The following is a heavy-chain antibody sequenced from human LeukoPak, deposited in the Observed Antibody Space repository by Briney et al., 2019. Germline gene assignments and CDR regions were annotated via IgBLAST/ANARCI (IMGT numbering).Heavy chain of an antibody. CDR1: GGTVSSYA. Sequence: GASVKVSCKASGGTVSSYAISWVRQAPGQGLEWMGGIIPIFGTANYAQKFQGRVTITADESTSTAYMELSSLRSEDTAVYYCARGIPGEDDSYGMDVWGQGTTVTVSS. J-gene: IGHJ6*02. CDR3: ARGIPGEDDSYGMDV. CDR2: IIPIFGTA. V-gene: IGHV1-69*13. D-gene: IGHD3-16*01.